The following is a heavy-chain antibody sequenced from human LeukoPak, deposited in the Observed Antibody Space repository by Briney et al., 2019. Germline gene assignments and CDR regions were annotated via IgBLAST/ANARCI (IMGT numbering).Heavy chain of an antibody. V-gene: IGHV3-9*01. CDR3: AKDINSYGSGSSYNPWGPFDS. CDR2: IARNCGNS. D-gene: IGHD3-10*01. Sequence: GGSLRLSCAASGFSFDNYAMHWVRQAPGKGLEWVSGIARNCGNSGFAESVKARFTISRDNATNSLYLQMNSLRSEDTALYYCAKDINSYGSGSSYNPWGPFDSWGQGTLVTVSS. CDR1: GFSFDNYA. J-gene: IGHJ4*02.